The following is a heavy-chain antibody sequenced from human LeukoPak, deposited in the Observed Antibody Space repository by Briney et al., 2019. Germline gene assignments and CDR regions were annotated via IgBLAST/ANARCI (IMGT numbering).Heavy chain of an antibody. Sequence: PSETLSLTCAVAGYSISSGYYWGWIRQPPGTGLEWIGSIYHSGSTYYNPSLKSRVTISVDTSKNQFSLKLSSVTAADTAVYYCAAEYYDILTGYYRVRAFDIWGQGTMVTVSS. CDR2: IYHSGST. J-gene: IGHJ3*02. V-gene: IGHV4-38-2*01. D-gene: IGHD3-9*01. CDR1: GYSISSGYY. CDR3: AAEYYDILTGYYRVRAFDI.